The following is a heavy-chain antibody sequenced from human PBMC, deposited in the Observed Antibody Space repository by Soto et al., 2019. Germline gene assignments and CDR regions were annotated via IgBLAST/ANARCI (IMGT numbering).Heavy chain of an antibody. D-gene: IGHD4-17*01. V-gene: IGHV3-23*01. CDR1: GFTFSSYA. J-gene: IGHJ6*02. CDR3: ARDGPYGDYPGATNYYGMDV. CDR2: ISGSGGST. Sequence: EVQLLESGGGLVQPGGSLRLSCAASGFTFSSYAMSWVRQAPGKGLEWVSAISGSGGSTYYADSVKGRFTISRDNSKNTLYLQMNSLRAEDTAVYYCARDGPYGDYPGATNYYGMDVWGQGTTVTVSS.